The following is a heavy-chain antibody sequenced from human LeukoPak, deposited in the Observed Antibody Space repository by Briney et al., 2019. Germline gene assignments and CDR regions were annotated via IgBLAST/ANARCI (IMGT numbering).Heavy chain of an antibody. CDR2: INPNSGGT. J-gene: IGHJ4*02. CDR3: ARASSDIVVVVALDY. V-gene: IGHV1-2*02. CDR1: GYTFTGYY. D-gene: IGHD2-15*01. Sequence: ASVKVSYKASGYTFTGYYMRWVRQAPGQGLEWMGWINPNSGGTNYAQKFQGRVTMTRDTSISTAYMELSRLRSDDTAVYYCARASSDIVVVVALDYWGQGTLVTVSS.